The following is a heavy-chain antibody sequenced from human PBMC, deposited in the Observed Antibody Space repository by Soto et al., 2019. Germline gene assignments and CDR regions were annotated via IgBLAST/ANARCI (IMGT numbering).Heavy chain of an antibody. D-gene: IGHD3-10*01. J-gene: IGHJ6*02. CDR1: GGSISSSNW. CDR3: ARDQHYGLHYYYYYGMDV. V-gene: IGHV4-4*02. CDR2: IYHSGST. Sequence: SETLSHTCAVSGGSISSSNWWSWVRQPPGKVLEWIGEIYHSGSTNYNPSLKSRVTISVDKSKNQFSLKLSSVTAADTAVYYCARDQHYGLHYYYYYGMDVWGQGTTVTVSS.